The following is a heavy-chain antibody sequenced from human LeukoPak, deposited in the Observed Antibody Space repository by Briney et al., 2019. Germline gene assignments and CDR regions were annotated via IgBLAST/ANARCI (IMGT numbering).Heavy chain of an antibody. J-gene: IGHJ4*02. D-gene: IGHD4-17*01. Sequence: ASVKVSCKASGYTFTGYYMHWVRQAPGQGLEWMGWINPNSGGTNYAQKFQGRVTMTRNTSISTAYMELSSLRSEDTAVYYCARGSDYGGYDYWGQGTLVTVSS. CDR3: ARGSDYGGYDY. CDR2: INPNSGGT. CDR1: GYTFTGYY. V-gene: IGHV1-2*02.